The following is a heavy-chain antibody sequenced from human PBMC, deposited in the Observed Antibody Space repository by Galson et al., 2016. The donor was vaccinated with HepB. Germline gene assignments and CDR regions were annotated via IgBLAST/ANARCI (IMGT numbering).Heavy chain of an antibody. CDR3: ARTGWKYKIGGYYYVPFDY. Sequence: ETLSLTCTVFGESLRTYSWSWIRHSPGRGLEWIGEIDHGGDTNLSSSLKSRVTMSIDTSKNQFSLNLTSMTAADTGVYYCARTGWKYKIGGYYYVPFDYWGQGTLVTVSS. V-gene: IGHV4-34*01. J-gene: IGHJ4*02. D-gene: IGHD3-22*01. CDR2: IDHGGDT. CDR1: GESLRTYS.